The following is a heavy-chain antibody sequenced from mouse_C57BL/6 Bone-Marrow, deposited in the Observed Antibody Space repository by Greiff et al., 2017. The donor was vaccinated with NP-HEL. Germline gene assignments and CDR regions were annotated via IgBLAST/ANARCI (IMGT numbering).Heavy chain of an antibody. CDR1: GFTFRDYY. V-gene: IGHV5-16*01. D-gene: IGHD1-1*01. CDR2: INYDGSST. CDR3: ARDDYGSSFFYFDY. J-gene: IGHJ2*01. Sequence: EVKLMESEGGLVQPGSSMKLSCTASGFTFRDYYMAWVRQVPEKGLEWVANINYDGSSTYYLDSLKSRFIISRDNAKNILYLQMSSLKSEDTATYYWARDDYGSSFFYFDYWGQGTTLTVSS.